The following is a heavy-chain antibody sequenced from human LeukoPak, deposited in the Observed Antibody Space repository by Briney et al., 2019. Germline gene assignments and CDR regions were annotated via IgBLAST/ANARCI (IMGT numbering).Heavy chain of an antibody. CDR3: ARSSGNIRFLEWLYSAPNRLYYFDY. D-gene: IGHD3-3*01. V-gene: IGHV6-1*01. CDR1: GDSVSSNSAA. Sequence: SQTLSLTCAISGDSVSSNSAAWNWIRQSPSRGLEWLGRTYYRSKWYNDYAVSVKSRITINPDTSKNQFSLQLNSVTPEDTAVYYCARSSGNIRFLEWLYSAPNRLYYFDYWGQGTLVTVSS. CDR2: TYYRSKWYN. J-gene: IGHJ4*02.